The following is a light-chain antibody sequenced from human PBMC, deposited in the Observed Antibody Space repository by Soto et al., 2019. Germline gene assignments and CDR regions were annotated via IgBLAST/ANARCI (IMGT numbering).Light chain of an antibody. J-gene: IGKJ1*01. CDR3: QQYNSYSMT. CDR2: KAS. CDR1: QTISSW. V-gene: IGKV1-5*03. Sequence: DIQMTQSPSTLSASVRDRVTITCRASQTISSWLAWFQQRPGRAPKFLIYKASSLKNGVPLRFSGSGSGTQFTLTNSSLQPDDFATYYCQQYNSYSMTFGQGTKVDIK.